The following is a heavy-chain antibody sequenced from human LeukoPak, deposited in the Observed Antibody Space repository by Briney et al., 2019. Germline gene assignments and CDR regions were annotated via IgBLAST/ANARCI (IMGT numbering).Heavy chain of an antibody. CDR1: GFSFSIRG. V-gene: IGHV3-48*04. CDR3: ARIDGPTVYTYYMDL. Sequence: GGSLRLSCATSGFSFSIRGMNWVRHRPGKGLEWVSYISPWSETIYYAESVKGRFTVSRDDAEKSLYLQMNTLSVEDTAVYYCARIDGPTVYTYYMDLWGKGTTVTVSS. D-gene: IGHD3-16*01. CDR2: ISPWSETI. J-gene: IGHJ6*03.